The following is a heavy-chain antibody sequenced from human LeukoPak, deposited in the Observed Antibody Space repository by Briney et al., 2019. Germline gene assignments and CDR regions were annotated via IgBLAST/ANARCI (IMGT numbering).Heavy chain of an antibody. CDR1: GFTFSSYA. Sequence: RGSLRLSCAPSGFTFSSYAMSWVRPAPRKRLGWVSAISVSDGSTYYADSVKGRFTISRDNSKNTLYLQMNSLTSEDTAVYYCAKEGTASKPSDLDHWGQGILVTVSS. CDR2: ISVSDGST. CDR3: AKEGTASKPSDLDH. D-gene: IGHD1/OR15-1a*01. V-gene: IGHV3-23*01. J-gene: IGHJ4*02.